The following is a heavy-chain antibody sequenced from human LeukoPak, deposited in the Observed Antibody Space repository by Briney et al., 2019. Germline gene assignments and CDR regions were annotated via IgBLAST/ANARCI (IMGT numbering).Heavy chain of an antibody. CDR3: AHRSRMLPFDY. Sequence: SGPTLVKPTQTLTLTCTFCGFSLRTSGVGVGWIRQPPGKALQWLALIYSDDDKRYSPSLKSRLDTTQATAKNHVVLALASLEPVDTATYYCAHRSRMLPFDYWGRGTLVTVSS. CDR1: GFSLRTSGVG. J-gene: IGHJ4*02. CDR2: IYSDDDK. V-gene: IGHV2-5*02. D-gene: IGHD2-8*01.